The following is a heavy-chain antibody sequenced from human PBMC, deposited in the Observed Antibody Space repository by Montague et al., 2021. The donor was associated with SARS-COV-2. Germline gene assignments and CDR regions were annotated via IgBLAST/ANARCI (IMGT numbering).Heavy chain of an antibody. CDR2: IYTSGST. CDR1: GGSISSYY. D-gene: IGHD1-26*01. CDR3: ARDRGYSGGYLPPYNWFDP. V-gene: IGHV4-4*07. J-gene: IGHJ5*02. Sequence: SETLSLTCTVSGGSISSYYWSWIRQPAGKGLEWIGRIYTSGSTNYNPSLKSRVTMSVDTSQNQFSLKLSSVTAADTAVYYCARDRGYSGGYLPPYNWFDPWGQGTLVTVSS.